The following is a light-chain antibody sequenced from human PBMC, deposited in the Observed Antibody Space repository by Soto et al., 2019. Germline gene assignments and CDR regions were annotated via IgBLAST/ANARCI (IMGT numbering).Light chain of an antibody. CDR2: GAS. CDR3: QQYVSSPWT. J-gene: IGKJ1*01. CDR1: QSISSSY. V-gene: IGKV3-20*01. Sequence: EIGLTQSPGTLSLSPGERATLSCRASQSISSSYLAWYQQKPGQAPRPLIYGASSRATGIPDRFSGSGSGTDFTLTISRLEPEDFAVYYCQQYVSSPWTFGQGTKV.